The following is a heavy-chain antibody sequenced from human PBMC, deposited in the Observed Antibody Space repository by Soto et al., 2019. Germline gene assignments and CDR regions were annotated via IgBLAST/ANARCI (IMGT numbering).Heavy chain of an antibody. V-gene: IGHV1-46*01. Sequence: ASVKVSCKASGYTLIMYYIHWMRQAPGQGLEWMGLINPSGGSTIYAQKFQGRVTMTRDTSTSTVYMDLSSLRSEDTAVYFCARDKDRVRLGGNYYYRMDVWGQGTTVTVS. CDR3: ARDKDRVRLGGNYYYRMDV. CDR2: INPSGGST. J-gene: IGHJ6*02. D-gene: IGHD5-12*01. CDR1: GYTLIMYY.